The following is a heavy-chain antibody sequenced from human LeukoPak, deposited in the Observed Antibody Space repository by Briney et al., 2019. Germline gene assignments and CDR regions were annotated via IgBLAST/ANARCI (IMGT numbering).Heavy chain of an antibody. V-gene: IGHV1-69*04. CDR2: IIPILGIA. CDR1: GGTFSSYA. CDR3: ARDVAERGYFDY. J-gene: IGHJ4*02. Sequence: GASVKVSCKASGGTFSSYAISWVRQAPGQGLEWMGRIIPILGIANYAQKFRGRVTITADKSTSTAYMELSSLRSEDTAVYYCARDVAERGYFDYWGQGTLVTVSS. D-gene: IGHD1-1*01.